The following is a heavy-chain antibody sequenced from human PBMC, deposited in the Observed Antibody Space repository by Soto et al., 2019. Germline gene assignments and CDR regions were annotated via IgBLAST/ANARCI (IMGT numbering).Heavy chain of an antibody. CDR1: GFTFSSYA. J-gene: IGHJ4*02. CDR2: ISGSGGST. D-gene: IGHD1-26*01. CDR3: SERGGSYRVGEGFDH. V-gene: IGHV3-23*01. Sequence: EVPLLESGGGLVQPGGSLRLSCAASGFTFSSYAMSWVRQAPGKGLEWVSAISGSGGSTYYADSVKGRFTISRDNSKNTLYLQMNNLRAEDTAVLYCSERGGSYRVGEGFDHWGQGTLVTVSS.